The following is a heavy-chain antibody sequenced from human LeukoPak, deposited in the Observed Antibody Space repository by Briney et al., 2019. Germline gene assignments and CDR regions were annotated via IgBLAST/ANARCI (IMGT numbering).Heavy chain of an antibody. CDR1: GGTFSSYA. V-gene: IGHV1-69*05. CDR2: IIPIFGTA. D-gene: IGHD4-23*01. CDR3: ARDFDGGNSVDY. J-gene: IGHJ4*02. Sequence: SVKVSCKASGGTFSSYAISWVRQAPGQGLEWMGGIIPIFGTANYAQKFQGRVTITTDESTSTAYMELSSLRSEDTAVYYCARDFDGGNSVDYWGQGTLVTVSS.